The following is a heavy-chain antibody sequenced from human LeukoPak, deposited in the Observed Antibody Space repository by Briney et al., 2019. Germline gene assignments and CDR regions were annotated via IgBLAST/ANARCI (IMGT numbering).Heavy chain of an antibody. J-gene: IGHJ4*02. CDR3: ARVGGAVAGTPVYYFDY. D-gene: IGHD6-19*01. Sequence: SETLSLTCTVSGGSISSYYWSWIRQPPGKGLEWIGYIYYSGSTNYNPSLKSRLTISVDTSNNQFSLKLSPVTAADTAVYYCARVGGAVAGTPVYYFDYWGQGTLVTVSS. CDR1: GGSISSYY. CDR2: IYYSGST. V-gene: IGHV4-59*12.